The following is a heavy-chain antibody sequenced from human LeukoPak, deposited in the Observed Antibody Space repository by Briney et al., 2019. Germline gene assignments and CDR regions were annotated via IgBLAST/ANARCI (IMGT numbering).Heavy chain of an antibody. CDR2: IWYAGSHK. CDR3: ARGNYHGSGSGDY. CDR1: GFIFTDYG. V-gene: IGHV3-33*01. D-gene: IGHD3-10*01. J-gene: IGHJ4*02. Sequence: GRSLILSCAASGFIFTDYGMHSVRQAASKRLECHSVIWYAGSHKFYTDCMKGRFTPSRANSNHPLYLRMNSLRADDTAVYYCARGNYHGSGSGDYWGQGTLVTVSS.